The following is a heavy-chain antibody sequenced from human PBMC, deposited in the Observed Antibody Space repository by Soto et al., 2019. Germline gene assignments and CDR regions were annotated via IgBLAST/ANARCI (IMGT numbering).Heavy chain of an antibody. V-gene: IGHV3-21*01. CDR2: ISSSSSYI. D-gene: IGHD3-22*01. CDR3: ARPEYYYDRRGYYGY. J-gene: IGHJ4*02. Sequence: EVQLVESGGGLVKPGGSLRLSCAASGFTFSSYSMNWVRQAPGKGLEWVASISSSSSYIYYADSVKGRFTISRDNAKNSLYLQMNSLRAEDTGVYYCARPEYYYDRRGYYGYWGQGTLVTVSS. CDR1: GFTFSSYS.